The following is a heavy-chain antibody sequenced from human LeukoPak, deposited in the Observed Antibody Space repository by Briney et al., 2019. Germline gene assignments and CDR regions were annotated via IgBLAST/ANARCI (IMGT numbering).Heavy chain of an antibody. V-gene: IGHV3-7*01. J-gene: IGHJ4*02. CDR1: AFTSSSHW. D-gene: IGHD1-14*01. CDR3: TRDRSRAEDD. Sequence: GGSLRLSCAASAFTSSSHWMSWVRQAPGKGLEWVANINQGGSDKYYVDSVKGRFTISRDNANNLLYLQMNSLRGEDTAVYYCTRDRSRAEDDWGQGTLVTVSS. CDR2: INQGGSDK.